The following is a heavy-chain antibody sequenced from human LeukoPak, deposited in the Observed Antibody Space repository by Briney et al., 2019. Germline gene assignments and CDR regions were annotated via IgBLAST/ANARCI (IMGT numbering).Heavy chain of an antibody. J-gene: IGHJ4*02. V-gene: IGHV3-23*01. D-gene: IGHD1-26*01. Sequence: GGSLRLSCAASGFTFSSSAMSWVRQAPGKGLEWVSGISGRDGSTYYADSVKGRFTISRDNSKNTLYLQMNSLRAEDTAVYYCAKAGSIRFDYWGQRTLVTVSS. CDR1: GFTFSSSA. CDR2: ISGRDGST. CDR3: AKAGSIRFDY.